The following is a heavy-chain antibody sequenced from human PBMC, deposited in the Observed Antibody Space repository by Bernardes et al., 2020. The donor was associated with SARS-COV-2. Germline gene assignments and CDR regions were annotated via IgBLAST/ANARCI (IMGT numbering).Heavy chain of an antibody. CDR3: ARDDASNNWFVP. D-gene: IGHD4-4*01. V-gene: IGHV4-4*07. CDR2: IYSSGNA. CDR1: GGSMRGYY. J-gene: IGHJ5*02. Sequence: ETLSLTCTVSGGSMRGYYWSWIRQPAGKGLEWMGRIYSSGNARYNPSLQSRVTMSVDTSKNQFSLRLTSVTAADTAVYYCARDDASNNWFVPWGQGTLVSVSS.